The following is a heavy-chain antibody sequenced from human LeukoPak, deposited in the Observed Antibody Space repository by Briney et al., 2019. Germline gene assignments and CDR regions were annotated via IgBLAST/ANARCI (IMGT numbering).Heavy chain of an antibody. Sequence: GGSLRLSCAASGFTLSDYYMSWVRQAPGKGVEWVLYISSSGSTIYYADSVKGRFTISRDNAKNSLYLQMNSLRAEDTAVYYCARPRYYYDSSGYCYWGQGTLVTVSS. V-gene: IGHV3-11*04. CDR1: GFTLSDYY. J-gene: IGHJ4*02. CDR2: ISSSGSTI. CDR3: ARPRYYYDSSGYCY. D-gene: IGHD3-22*01.